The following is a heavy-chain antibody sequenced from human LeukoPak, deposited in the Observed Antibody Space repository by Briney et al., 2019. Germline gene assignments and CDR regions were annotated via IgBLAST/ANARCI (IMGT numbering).Heavy chain of an antibody. J-gene: IGHJ4*02. Sequence: SETLSLTCAVYGGSFSGYYWSWIRQPPGKGLEWIGEINHSGSTNYNPSLKSRVTISVDTPRNQFSLRLSSVTAADTAVYYCARLHGDYWGQGILVTVSS. CDR3: ARLHGDY. CDR2: INHSGST. CDR1: GGSFSGYY. V-gene: IGHV4-34*01.